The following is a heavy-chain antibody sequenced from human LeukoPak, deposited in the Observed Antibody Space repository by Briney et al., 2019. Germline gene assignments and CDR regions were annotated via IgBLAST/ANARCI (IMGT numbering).Heavy chain of an antibody. V-gene: IGHV3-23*01. CDR2: ISDGGGST. J-gene: IGHJ4*02. Sequence: PGGSLRLSCAASGFTFRSYGMSWVRQAPGKGLEWVSAISDGGGSTYYAESVRGRFTISRDNSKNTLYLQMISLRADDTAVYYCAKRSDYGGNWNYLDYWGQGTLVTVSS. CDR3: AKRSDYGGNWNYLDY. D-gene: IGHD4-23*01. CDR1: GFTFRSYG.